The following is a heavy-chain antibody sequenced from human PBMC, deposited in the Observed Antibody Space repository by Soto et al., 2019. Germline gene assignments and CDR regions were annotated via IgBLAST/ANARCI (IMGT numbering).Heavy chain of an antibody. Sequence: QVQLVESGGGLVRPGGSLRLSCAASGFTFSDFHMSWIRRAPGKGLEWLSCINKNGAATYYAESVKGRFIISRDNAKSSRYLQMNCLRIENTAVYYCAKRLFGKSCDGRDSWGQGTTVTVSS. CDR2: INKNGAAT. V-gene: IGHV3-11*01. D-gene: IGHD3-16*01. CDR3: AKRLFGKSCDGRDS. CDR1: GFTFSDFH. J-gene: IGHJ6*02.